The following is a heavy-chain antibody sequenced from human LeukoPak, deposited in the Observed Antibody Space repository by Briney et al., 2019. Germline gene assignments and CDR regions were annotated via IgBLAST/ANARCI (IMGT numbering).Heavy chain of an antibody. CDR1: GFTFSSYG. D-gene: IGHD3-22*01. Sequence: AGGSLRLSCAASGFTFSSYGMSWVRQAPGKGLEWVSAISGSGSSTYYADSVQGRFTISRDNSKNTLYLQMNSLRAEDTAVYYCAKDTYDNSIWGQGTLVTVSS. J-gene: IGHJ4*02. V-gene: IGHV3-23*01. CDR3: AKDTYDNSI. CDR2: ISGSGSST.